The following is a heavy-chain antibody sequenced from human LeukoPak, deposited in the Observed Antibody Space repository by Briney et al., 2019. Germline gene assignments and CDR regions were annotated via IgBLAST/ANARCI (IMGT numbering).Heavy chain of an antibody. CDR2: IIPIFGTA. CDR3: ASWYSSGWYVY. J-gene: IGHJ4*02. Sequence: SSVKVSCKASGGTFSSYAISWVRQAPGQGLEWMGGIIPIFGTANYAQKFQGRVTITADESTSTAYMELRSLRSGDTAVYYCASWYSSGWYVYWGQGTLVTVSS. CDR1: GGTFSSYA. D-gene: IGHD6-19*01. V-gene: IGHV1-69*01.